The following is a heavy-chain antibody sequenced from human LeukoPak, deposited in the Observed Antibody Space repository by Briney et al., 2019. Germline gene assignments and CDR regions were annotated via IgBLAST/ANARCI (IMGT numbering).Heavy chain of an antibody. CDR2: FDPEDGET. Sequence: GASVKVSSKVSGYTLTELSMHWVRQAPGKGLEWMGGFDPEDGETIYAQKFQGRVTMTEDTSTDTAYMELSSLRSEDTAVYYCATGEQQWLPGNFDYWGQGTLVTVSS. D-gene: IGHD6-19*01. CDR3: ATGEQQWLPGNFDY. V-gene: IGHV1-24*01. J-gene: IGHJ4*02. CDR1: GYTLTELS.